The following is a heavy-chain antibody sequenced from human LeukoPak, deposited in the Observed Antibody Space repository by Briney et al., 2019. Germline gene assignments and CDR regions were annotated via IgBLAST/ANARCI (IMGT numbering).Heavy chain of an antibody. Sequence: TSETLSLTCTVSGGSISSSCWSWIRQPGGKGLEWIGRISASGSTNYTPSLKSRVTMSVDTSKNQFSQNLSSVTAADTAVYYCARVFTDAFDIWGQGTMVTVSS. CDR3: ARVFTDAFDI. J-gene: IGHJ3*02. CDR1: GGSISSSC. D-gene: IGHD2-21*01. V-gene: IGHV4-4*07. CDR2: ISASGST.